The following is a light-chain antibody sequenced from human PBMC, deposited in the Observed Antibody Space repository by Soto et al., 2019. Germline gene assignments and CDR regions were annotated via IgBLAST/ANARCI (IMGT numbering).Light chain of an antibody. CDR1: RCINHY. J-gene: IGKJ4*01. V-gene: IGKV1-9*01. Sequence: DIQLTQSPSFLSASVGDRVTITCRATRCINHYQAWYQQKPGKAAKCLIYAASTLQRGVPSRVSDSGNWAEFTLTISSLQPEDFATYYCQHVYSYPLTVGGGTSVDI. CDR3: QHVYSYPLT. CDR2: AAS.